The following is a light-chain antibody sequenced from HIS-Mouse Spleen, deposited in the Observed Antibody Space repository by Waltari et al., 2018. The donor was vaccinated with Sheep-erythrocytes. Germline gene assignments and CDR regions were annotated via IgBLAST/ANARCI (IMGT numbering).Light chain of an antibody. J-gene: IGLJ2*01. Sequence: QSVLTQPPSASGTPGQRVTISCSGSSSNIGSNTVNWYQQLPGTAPKLLIYSNNRRPSGGPDRFSGSKSGTSASLAISGLQSENAADYYCAAWDDSLNGVVFGGGTKLTVL. CDR3: AAWDDSLNGVV. V-gene: IGLV1-44*01. CDR1: SSNIGSNT. CDR2: SNN.